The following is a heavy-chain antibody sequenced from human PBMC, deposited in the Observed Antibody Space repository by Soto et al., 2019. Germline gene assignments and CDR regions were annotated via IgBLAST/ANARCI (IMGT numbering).Heavy chain of an antibody. Sequence: GASVKVSCKASGGTFSSYAISWVRQAPGQGLEWMGGIIPIFGTANYAQKFQGRVTITADESTSTAYMELSSLRSEDTAVYYCARVPGYSSSWSDWFDPWGQGTLVTVSS. CDR1: GGTFSSYA. CDR3: ARVPGYSSSWSDWFDP. V-gene: IGHV1-69*13. J-gene: IGHJ5*02. D-gene: IGHD6-13*01. CDR2: IIPIFGTA.